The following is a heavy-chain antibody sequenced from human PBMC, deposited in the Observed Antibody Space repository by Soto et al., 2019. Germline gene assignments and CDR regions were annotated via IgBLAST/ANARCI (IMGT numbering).Heavy chain of an antibody. CDR2: ISGSGGST. D-gene: IGHD6-19*01. CDR1: GFTFSSYA. CDR3: AREKIAVAGRRYYGMDV. J-gene: IGHJ6*02. V-gene: IGHV3-23*01. Sequence: GGSLRLSCAASGFTFSSYAMSWVRQAPGKGLEWVSAISGSGGSTYYADSVKGRFTISRDNSKNTLYLQMNSLRAEDTAVYYCAREKIAVAGRRYYGMDVWGQGTTVTVSS.